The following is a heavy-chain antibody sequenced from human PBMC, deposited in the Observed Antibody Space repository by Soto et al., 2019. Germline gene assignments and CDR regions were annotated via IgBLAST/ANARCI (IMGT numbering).Heavy chain of an antibody. CDR3: ARVDTAMSETYNWFDP. CDR2: IIPIFGTA. CDR1: GGTFSSYA. V-gene: IGHV1-69*13. D-gene: IGHD5-18*01. J-gene: IGHJ5*02. Sequence: SGKVSCKGFGGTFSSYAISWVRQAPGQGLEWMGGIIPIFGTANYAQKFQGRVTITADESTSTAYMELSSLRSEDTAVYYCARVDTAMSETYNWFDPWGQGTLVTVSS.